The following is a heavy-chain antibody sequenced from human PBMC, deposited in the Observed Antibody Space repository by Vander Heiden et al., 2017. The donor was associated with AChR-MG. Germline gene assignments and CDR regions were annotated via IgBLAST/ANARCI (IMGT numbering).Heavy chain of an antibody. D-gene: IGHD2-21*02. CDR2: ISSSSSYI. V-gene: IGHV3-21*01. CDR3: AREGGNCGGDCYRDY. Sequence: EVQLVESGGGLVKPAGSLRLSCAASGFTLRGYSMNWVGQAPGKGLEWVSSISSSSSYIYYADSVKGRFTISRDNAKNSLYLQMNSLRAEDTAVYYCAREGGNCGGDCYRDYWGQGTLVTVSS. J-gene: IGHJ4*02. CDR1: GFTLRGYS.